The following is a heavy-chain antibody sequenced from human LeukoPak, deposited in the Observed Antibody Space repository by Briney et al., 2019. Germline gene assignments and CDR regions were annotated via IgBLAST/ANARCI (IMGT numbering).Heavy chain of an antibody. D-gene: IGHD3-10*01. CDR2: IPYDGSNK. V-gene: IGHV3-30*03. Sequence: GGSLRLSCAPSGFTFSSYGMHWVRQAPGKGLEWVAVIPYDGSNKYYADFVKGRFTISRDNSKNTLYLQMNSLRAEDTAVYYCAREGGSGSYYDAFDIWGQGTLIIVSS. J-gene: IGHJ3*02. CDR1: GFTFSSYG. CDR3: AREGGSGSYYDAFDI.